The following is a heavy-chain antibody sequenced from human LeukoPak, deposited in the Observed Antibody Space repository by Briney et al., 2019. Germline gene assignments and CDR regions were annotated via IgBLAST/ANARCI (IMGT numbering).Heavy chain of an antibody. CDR1: GGSISSGSYY. D-gene: IGHD3-22*01. J-gene: IGHJ4*02. CDR3: ARSPITMIVVGLDY. CDR2: IYTSGST. V-gene: IGHV4-61*02. Sequence: SQTLSLTCTVSGGSISSGSYYWSWIRQPAGKGLEWIGRIYTSGSTNYNPSLKSRVTISVDTSKNQFSLKLSSVTAADTAVYYCARSPITMIVVGLDYWGQGTLVTVSS.